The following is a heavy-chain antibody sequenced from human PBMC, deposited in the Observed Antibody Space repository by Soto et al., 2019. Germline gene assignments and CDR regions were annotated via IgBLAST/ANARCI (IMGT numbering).Heavy chain of an antibody. Sequence: GSSVKVSWKASGYTFTSYYMHWVRQAPGQGLEWMGIINPSGGSTSYAQKFQGRVTMTRDTSTSTVYMELSSLRSEDTAVYYCARTAPRYSSSYSYYFDYWGQGTLVTVSS. CDR2: INPSGGST. V-gene: IGHV1-46*01. CDR3: ARTAPRYSSSYSYYFDY. CDR1: GYTFTSYY. J-gene: IGHJ4*02. D-gene: IGHD6-6*01.